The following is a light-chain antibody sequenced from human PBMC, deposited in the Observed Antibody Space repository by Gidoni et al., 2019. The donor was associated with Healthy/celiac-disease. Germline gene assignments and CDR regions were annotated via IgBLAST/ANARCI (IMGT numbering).Light chain of an antibody. CDR3: QQYDSSPSWT. CDR1: QSVSSNY. Sequence: EIALSPSPGTLSLSPGERATLSCKASQSVSSNYLAWYQQKPGQAPRLLIYGPTSRPTGIPDRFGGGGSRTDFTLTISRLEPEDVAVYYYQQYDSSPSWTFGQXTKVEIK. CDR2: GPT. V-gene: IGKV3-20*01. J-gene: IGKJ1*01.